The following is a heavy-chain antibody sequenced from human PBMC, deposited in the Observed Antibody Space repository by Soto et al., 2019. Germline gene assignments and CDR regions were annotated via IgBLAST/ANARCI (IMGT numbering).Heavy chain of an antibody. CDR2: ISSSGSII. D-gene: IGHD3-22*01. CDR1: GFTFSDNY. J-gene: IGHJ4*02. CDR3: ARDLGYYESDGYFDY. Sequence: PGGSLRLSCAASGFTFSDNYMSWIRQAPGKGLEWVSYISSSGSIIYYADSVKGRFTISRDNAKNSLYLQMNSLRAEDTAVYYCARDLGYYESDGYFDYWGQGALVPVSS. V-gene: IGHV3-11*01.